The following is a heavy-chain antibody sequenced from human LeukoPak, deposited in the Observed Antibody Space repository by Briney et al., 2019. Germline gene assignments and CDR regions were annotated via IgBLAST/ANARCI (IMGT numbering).Heavy chain of an antibody. V-gene: IGHV3-48*03. CDR3: ARDTLNGPFVISLDY. CDR1: GFSFSSYE. CDR2: ISSDGHVG. Sequence: GGSLRLSCAASGFSFSSYEMNWVRQAPGKGLEWVSHISSDGHVGTYVDSVRGRFTMSRDNAKNFLFLQMNGLRAEDTAVYYCARDTLNGPFVISLDYWGQGALVTVSS. J-gene: IGHJ4*02. D-gene: IGHD3-9*01.